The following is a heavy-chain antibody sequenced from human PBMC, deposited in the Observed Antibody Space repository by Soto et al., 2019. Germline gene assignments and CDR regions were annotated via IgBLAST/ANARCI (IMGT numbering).Heavy chain of an antibody. CDR1: GFTFDDYA. Sequence: GGSLRLSCAASGFTFDDYAMHWVRQAPGKGLEWVSLISGDGGSTYYADSVKGRFTISRDNSKNSLYLQMNSLRTEDTALYYCEKDIKWGDGSSWYEYFQHWGQGTLVTVSS. J-gene: IGHJ1*01. CDR2: ISGDGGST. D-gene: IGHD6-13*01. V-gene: IGHV3-43*02. CDR3: EKDIKWGDGSSWYEYFQH.